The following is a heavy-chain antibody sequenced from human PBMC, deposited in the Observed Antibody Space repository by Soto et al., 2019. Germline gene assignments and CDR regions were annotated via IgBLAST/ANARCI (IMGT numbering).Heavy chain of an antibody. CDR1: GGSVSSGSYY. CDR3: ARGYSSSARTKNYYYYGMDV. Sequence: SATLSLTCTVSGGSVSSGSYYWSWIRQPPGKGLEWIGYIYYSGSTNYNPSLKSRVTISVDTSKNQFSLKLGSVTAADTAVYYCARGYSSSARTKNYYYYGMDVWGQGTTVTVSS. J-gene: IGHJ6*02. D-gene: IGHD6-6*01. CDR2: IYYSGST. V-gene: IGHV4-61*01.